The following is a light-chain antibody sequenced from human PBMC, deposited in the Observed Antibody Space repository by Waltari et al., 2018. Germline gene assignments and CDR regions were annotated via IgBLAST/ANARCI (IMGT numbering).Light chain of an antibody. CDR1: QSVGSY. CDR3: HQRLIWPYT. J-gene: IGKJ2*01. Sequence: EIVLTQSPATLSLSPGERATLSCRASQSVGSYLAWYQQKPGQAPRLLISDASNRATGIPARFSGSGSGTDFTFTISSLESEDFVVYYCHQRLIWPYTFGQGTKLEIK. CDR2: DAS. V-gene: IGKV3-11*01.